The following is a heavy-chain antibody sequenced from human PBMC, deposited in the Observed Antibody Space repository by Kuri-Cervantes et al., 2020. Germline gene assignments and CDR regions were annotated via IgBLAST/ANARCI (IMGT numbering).Heavy chain of an antibody. CDR2: INPNSGGT. D-gene: IGHD3-3*01. CDR1: GYTFTSYA. J-gene: IGHJ3*02. V-gene: IGHV1-2*04. Sequence: ASVKVSCKASGYTFTSYAMNWVRQAPGQGLEWMGWINPNSGGTNYAQKFQGWVTMTRDTSISTAYMELSRLRSDDTAVYYCARAPGLYDFWSGYYTAFDIWGQGTMVTVSS. CDR3: ARAPGLYDFWSGYYTAFDI.